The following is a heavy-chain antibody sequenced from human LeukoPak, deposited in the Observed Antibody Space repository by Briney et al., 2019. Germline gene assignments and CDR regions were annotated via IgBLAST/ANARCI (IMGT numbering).Heavy chain of an antibody. CDR1: GFAFDDFA. CDR2: IRRRAYGGAA. V-gene: IGHV3-49*04. CDR3: SRNGLVDFDY. J-gene: IGHJ4*02. Sequence: GGSLRLSCTTSGFAFDDFAMSWVRQPAGKGLEWVGFIRRRAYGGAAEYAASVKGRFIISRDGSKGIAYLQMNSLKTEDTAVYYCSRNGLVDFDYWGQGSRVIVSP.